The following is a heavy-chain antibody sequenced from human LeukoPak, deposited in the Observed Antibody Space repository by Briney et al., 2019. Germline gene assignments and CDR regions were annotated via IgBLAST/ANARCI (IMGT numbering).Heavy chain of an antibody. J-gene: IGHJ4*02. CDR2: IISGSSYI. Sequence: GGSLRLSCAASGFTFGSYSINWVRQAPGKGLEWVSSIISGSSYIYYADSVKGRFTISRDNAKNPPYLQMNSLRAEDTAVDYCAREARWVLPHFDYGDQGTLVTVYS. CDR1: GFTFGSYS. CDR3: AREARWVLPHFDY. V-gene: IGHV3-21*01. D-gene: IGHD1-26*01.